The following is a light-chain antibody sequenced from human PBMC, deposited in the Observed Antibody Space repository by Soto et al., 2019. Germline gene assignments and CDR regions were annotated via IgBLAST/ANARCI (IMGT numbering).Light chain of an antibody. Sequence: DIPVTNSQSTVPASLGHRFTIICRASQSISNRLAWYQQNPGPAPKLLIYHASTLESGVPSRFSGSGSGTEFTLTISSLQPDDFATYYCQQYNSYSFGQGTKVDIK. CDR2: HAS. V-gene: IGKV1-5*02. CDR1: QSISNR. J-gene: IGKJ1*01. CDR3: QQYNSYS.